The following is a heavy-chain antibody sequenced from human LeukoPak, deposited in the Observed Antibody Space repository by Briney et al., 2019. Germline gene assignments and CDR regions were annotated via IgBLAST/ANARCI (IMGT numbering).Heavy chain of an antibody. CDR1: GFTFSSYA. J-gene: IGHJ1*01. V-gene: IGHV3-23*01. D-gene: IGHD3-22*01. CDR2: ISGSGDGT. CDR3: AKDLDDSSGFYSYHH. Sequence: PGGSLRLSCAASGFTFSSYAMSWARQAPGKGVEWVSTISGSGDGTYYADSVKGRFTISRDNSKNTVYLQMNSLRADDTAVYYCAKDLDDSSGFYSYHHWGQGTLVTVSS.